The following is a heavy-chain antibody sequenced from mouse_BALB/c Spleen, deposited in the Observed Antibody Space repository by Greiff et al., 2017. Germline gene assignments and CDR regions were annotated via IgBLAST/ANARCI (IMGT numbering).Heavy chain of an antibody. CDR3: ARGGSYGYFDV. CDR2: ISSGGST. Sequence: EVKLVESGGGLVKPGGSLKLSCAASGFTFSSYAMSWVRQTPEKRLEWVASISSGGSTYYPDSVKGRFTISRDNARNILYLQMSSLRSEDTAMYYCARGGSYGYFDVWGAGTTVTVSS. V-gene: IGHV5-6-5*01. CDR1: GFTFSSYA. J-gene: IGHJ1*01.